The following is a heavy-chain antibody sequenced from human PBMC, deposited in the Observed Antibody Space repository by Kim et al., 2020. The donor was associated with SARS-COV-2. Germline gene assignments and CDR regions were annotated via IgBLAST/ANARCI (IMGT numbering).Heavy chain of an antibody. V-gene: IGHV3-30-3*01. D-gene: IGHD4-17*01. CDR1: GFTFSSYA. Sequence: GGSLRLSCAASGFTFSSYAMHWVRQAPGKGLEWVAVISYDGSNKYYADSVKGRFTISRDNSKNTLYLQKNSLRAEDTAVYYCARQDYGEGDAFDIWGQGTMVTVSS. CDR2: ISYDGSNK. CDR3: ARQDYGEGDAFDI. J-gene: IGHJ3*02.